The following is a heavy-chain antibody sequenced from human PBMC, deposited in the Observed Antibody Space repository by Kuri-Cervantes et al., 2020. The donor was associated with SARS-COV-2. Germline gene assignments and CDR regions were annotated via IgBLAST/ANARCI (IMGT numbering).Heavy chain of an antibody. CDR1: RFTFSGSA. CDR3: TRLAYYYYMDV. V-gene: IGHV3-73*01. Sequence: GESLKISCAASRFTFSGSAMHWVRQASGKGLEWVGRIRSKANSYATAYAASVKGRFTISRDDSKNTAYLQMNSLKTEDTAVYYCTRLAYYYYMDVWGKGTTVTVSS. J-gene: IGHJ6*03. CDR2: IRSKANSYAT.